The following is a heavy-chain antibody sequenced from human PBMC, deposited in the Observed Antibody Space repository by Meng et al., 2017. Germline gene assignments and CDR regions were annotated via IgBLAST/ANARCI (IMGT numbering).Heavy chain of an antibody. V-gene: IGHV2-5*02. J-gene: IGHJ4*02. CDR2: IYWDDDT. D-gene: IGHD7-27*01. CDR3: AHRSSAWAFDS. CDR1: GFSLSTGGVG. Sequence: QSTLKDSVPTLVKPTQTRTLSLNFYGFSLSTGGVGVGWIRQPPGKALEWLALIYWDDDTRYSPSLKSRLSITKDTSKNQVFLTMTNMDPVDTATYYCAHRSSAWAFDSWGQGTLVTVSS.